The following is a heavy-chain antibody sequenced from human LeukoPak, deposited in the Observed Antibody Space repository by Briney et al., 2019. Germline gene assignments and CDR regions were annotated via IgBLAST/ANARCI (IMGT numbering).Heavy chain of an antibody. CDR1: GFTFSRNW. CDR2: IKQDGSEK. CDR3: AKDQQYHLHYGMDV. J-gene: IGHJ6*02. Sequence: GGSLRLSCAASGFTFSRNWMNWVRQAPGKGLEWVANIKQDGSEKYYVDSVKGRFTISRDNAKNSLYLQMNSLRAEDTAVYYCAKDQQYHLHYGMDVWGQGTTVTVSS. V-gene: IGHV3-7*01. D-gene: IGHD2-2*01.